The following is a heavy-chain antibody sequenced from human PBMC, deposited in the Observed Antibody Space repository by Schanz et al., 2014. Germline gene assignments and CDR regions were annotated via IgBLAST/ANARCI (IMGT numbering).Heavy chain of an antibody. CDR1: GFTFSSNG. Sequence: QVQLVESGGGVVQPGRSLRLSCSASGFTFSSNGMHWVRQAPGKGLEWVAIISYDGSNKDYADSVKGRFTISRDKSKSTLYLQMNSLRAEDTAVYYCARGGLQWHPEWFDLWGQGTLVSVSS. V-gene: IGHV3-33*08. CDR3: ARGGLQWHPEWFDL. J-gene: IGHJ5*02. CDR2: ISYDGSNK. D-gene: IGHD4-4*01.